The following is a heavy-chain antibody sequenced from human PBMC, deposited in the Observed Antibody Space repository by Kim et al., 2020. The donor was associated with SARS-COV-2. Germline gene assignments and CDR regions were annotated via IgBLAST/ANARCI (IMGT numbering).Heavy chain of an antibody. J-gene: IGHJ4*02. D-gene: IGHD2-21*01. Sequence: HSGSTHHNPSLKSRVTISVDTSKNQFSLKLSSVTAADTAVYYCARGYIVNWGQGTLVTVSS. CDR3: ARGYIVN. CDR2: HSGST. V-gene: IGHV4-30-2*04.